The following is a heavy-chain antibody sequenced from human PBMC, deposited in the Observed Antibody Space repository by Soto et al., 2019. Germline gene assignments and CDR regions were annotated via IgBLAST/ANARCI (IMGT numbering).Heavy chain of an antibody. J-gene: IGHJ3*02. CDR2: ISTYNGDT. CDR3: ARPKRNYDAFDI. V-gene: IGHV1-18*01. CDR1: GYTFTTFG. Sequence: QARLLQSGAEVKKPGASVKVSCEASGYTFTTFGITWVRQAPGQGLEWVGWISTYNGDTTYAQKFQDRVTMTTDTSTNIAYMELRSLRSDDRAVYYCARPKRNYDAFDIWGQGTMVTVS.